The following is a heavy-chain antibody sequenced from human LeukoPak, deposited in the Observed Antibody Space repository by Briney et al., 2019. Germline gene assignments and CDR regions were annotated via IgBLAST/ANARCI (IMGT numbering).Heavy chain of an antibody. CDR1: GFTVSSNY. D-gene: IGHD5-12*01. CDR3: ARTAATIEYYFDY. Sequence: GGSLRLSCAASGFTVSSNYMSWVRQAPGKGLEWVSVIYSGGSTYYADSVKGRFTISRDNSKNTLYLQMNSLRAEDTAVYYCARTAATIEYYFDYWGQGTLVTVSS. V-gene: IGHV3-53*01. CDR2: IYSGGST. J-gene: IGHJ4*02.